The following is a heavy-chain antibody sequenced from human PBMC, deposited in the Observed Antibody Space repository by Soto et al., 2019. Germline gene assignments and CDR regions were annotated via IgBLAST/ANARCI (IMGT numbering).Heavy chain of an antibody. CDR1: GGTISNYG. CDR3: VRDRRGLTISGVRSEDRLDT. CDR2: VIPILGTT. Sequence: GASVKVSCKASGGTISNYGISWVRQAPGQGLEWMGGVIPILGTTNYAQKFQGRVTIIADKSTSTAYMDLRSLRSDDTAVYYCVRDRRGLTISGVRSEDRLDTCGQGTLVPVSS. D-gene: IGHD3-3*01. V-gene: IGHV1-69*10. J-gene: IGHJ5*02.